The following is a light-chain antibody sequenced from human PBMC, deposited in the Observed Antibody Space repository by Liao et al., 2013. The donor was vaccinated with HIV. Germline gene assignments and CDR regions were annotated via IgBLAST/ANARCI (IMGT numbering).Light chain of an antibody. CDR1: SIGSKS. CDR3: QAWDSNTAV. J-gene: IGLJ3*02. CDR2: QHY. V-gene: IGLV3-9*01. Sequence: SYELTQPSSLSVAPGKTARMTCGGNSIGSKSVHWYQQKPGRSPVLVIYQHYRRPSGIPERFSGSNSGNTATLTISGTQAMDEADYYCQAWDSNTAVFGGGTKLTVL.